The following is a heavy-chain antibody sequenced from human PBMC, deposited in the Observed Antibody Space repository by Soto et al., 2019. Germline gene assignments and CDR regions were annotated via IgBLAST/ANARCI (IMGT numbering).Heavy chain of an antibody. CDR1: GFTFSTYG. CDR3: ARDSGCFSTSFLLNWCDP. Sequence: QVQLVESGGGVVQPGRSLRLSCAASGFTFSTYGMHWVRQAPGKGLEWVALITYSGRSVYYADSVKGRFTISRDNSKNTLYLQMDSLRVEDTAVYYCARDSGCFSTSFLLNWCDPWVQGTLVTVSS. D-gene: IGHD2-2*01. J-gene: IGHJ5*02. V-gene: IGHV3-30*03. CDR2: ITYSGRSV.